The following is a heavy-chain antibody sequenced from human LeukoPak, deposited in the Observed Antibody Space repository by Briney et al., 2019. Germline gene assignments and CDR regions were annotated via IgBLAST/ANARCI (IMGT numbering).Heavy chain of an antibody. CDR2: IYYSGST. CDR3: ARVLVNYDILTGLYYYYGMDV. CDR1: GGSISSGDYY. Sequence: SQTLSLTCTVSGGSISSGDYYWSWIRQPPGKGLEWIGYIYYSGSTYYNPSLKSRVTISVDTSKNQFSLKLSSVTAADTAVYYCARVLVNYDILTGLYYYYGMDVWGQGTTVTVSS. D-gene: IGHD3-9*01. J-gene: IGHJ6*02. V-gene: IGHV4-30-4*01.